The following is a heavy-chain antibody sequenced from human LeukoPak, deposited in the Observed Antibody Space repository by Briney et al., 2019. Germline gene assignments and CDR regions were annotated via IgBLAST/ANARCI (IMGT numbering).Heavy chain of an antibody. J-gene: IGHJ4*02. CDR1: GGSISSYY. V-gene: IGHV4-4*07. Sequence: SETLSLTCTVSGGSISSYYWSWIRQPAGKGLEWIGRIYTTGRTNYSPSFQSRVTMSIDVSSNQFSLTLRSVTAADTAVYYCARSGYTISAYHSDFWGQGAPVTVSS. D-gene: IGHD5-18*01. CDR3: ARSGYTISAYHSDF. CDR2: IYTTGRT.